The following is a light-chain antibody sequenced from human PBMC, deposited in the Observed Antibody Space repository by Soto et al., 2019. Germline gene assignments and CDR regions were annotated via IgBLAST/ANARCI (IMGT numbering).Light chain of an antibody. V-gene: IGLV2-14*02. CDR2: EVN. CDR1: SGYVGTYSL. Sequence: QSALAQPASVSGSPGQSITISCTGASGYVGTYSLVSWYQQHPGKAPKLIIYEVNSRPSGVSNRFSGSKSGNTASLTISGLQAEDEADYFCRSYSRRFTVLFGGGTKLTVL. CDR3: RSYSRRFTVL. J-gene: IGLJ2*01.